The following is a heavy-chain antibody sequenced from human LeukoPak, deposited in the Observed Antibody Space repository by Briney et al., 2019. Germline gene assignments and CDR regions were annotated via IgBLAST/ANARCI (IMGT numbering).Heavy chain of an antibody. CDR2: IYYTGST. CDR3: ARHGWGSGWYWD. J-gene: IGHJ4*02. D-gene: IGHD6-19*01. V-gene: IGHV4-39*01. Sequence: SETLSLTCTVSGGSISSSSYYWGWIRQPPGKGLEWIGSIYYTGSTYYNPSLKSRVTISVDTSKNQFSLKLSSVTAADTAVYYCARHGWGSGWYWDWGQGTLVTXSS. CDR1: GGSISSSSYY.